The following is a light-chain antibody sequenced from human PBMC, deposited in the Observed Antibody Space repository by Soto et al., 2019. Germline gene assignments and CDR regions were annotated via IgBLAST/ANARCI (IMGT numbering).Light chain of an antibody. CDR3: QQTYSNLWT. CDR2: AAS. V-gene: IGKV1-39*01. Sequence: DIQVTQSPSSLSASVGDTVTITCRASHTVSRYLNWYQQKSGTAPKLLIYAASTLHTGVPSRFSGRGSGTDFTLTINNLQREDFADYFCQQTYSNLWTFGQGSKVDIK. J-gene: IGKJ1*01. CDR1: HTVSRY.